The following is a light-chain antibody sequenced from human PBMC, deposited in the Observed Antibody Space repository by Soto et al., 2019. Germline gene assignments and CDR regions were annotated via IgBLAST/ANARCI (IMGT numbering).Light chain of an antibody. CDR3: QQYSAYWP. CDR1: QGISTW. V-gene: IGKV1-5*01. Sequence: DTQMTQCPSTLSAYGGGRVTITCRASQGISTWLAWYQQKPGKAPKLLIYDASSLESGVTSRFNGSGPGTEFPLTSSSLQTDDFATYCCQQYSAYWPFGQGTKVDIK. CDR2: DAS. J-gene: IGKJ1*01.